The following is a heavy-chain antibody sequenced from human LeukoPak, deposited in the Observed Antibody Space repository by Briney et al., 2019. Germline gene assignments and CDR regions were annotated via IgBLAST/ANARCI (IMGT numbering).Heavy chain of an antibody. V-gene: IGHV4-39*07. J-gene: IGHJ4*02. D-gene: IGHD6-13*01. CDR2: IYYSGST. Sequence: SETLSLTCTVSGGSISSSSYYWGWIRQPPGKGLEWIGSIYYSGSTYYNPSLKSRVTISVDTSKNQFSLKLSSVTAADTAVYYCARGNSESYSSSWYNRLPLDYWGQGTLVTVSS. CDR1: GGSISSSSYY. CDR3: ARGNSESYSSSWYNRLPLDY.